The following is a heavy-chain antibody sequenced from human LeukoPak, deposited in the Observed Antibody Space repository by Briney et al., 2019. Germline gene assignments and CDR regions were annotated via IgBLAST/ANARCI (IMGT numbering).Heavy chain of an antibody. CDR3: ARVGVAIDHFDY. D-gene: IGHD5-12*01. J-gene: IGHJ4*02. CDR1: GFTFSSYW. Sequence: GGSLRLSCAASGFTFSSYWMSWVRQAPGKGLEWVANIKQDGSEKYYADSVKGRFTISRDNSKNTLYLQMNSLRAEDTAVYYCARVGVAIDHFDYWGQGTLVTVSS. V-gene: IGHV3-7*03. CDR2: IKQDGSEK.